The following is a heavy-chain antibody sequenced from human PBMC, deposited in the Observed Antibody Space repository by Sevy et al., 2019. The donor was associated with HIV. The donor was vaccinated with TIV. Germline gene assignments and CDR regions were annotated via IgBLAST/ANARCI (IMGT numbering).Heavy chain of an antibody. CDR2: IRSKANSYAT. CDR1: GFTFSGSA. Sequence: GGSLRLSCAASGFTFSGSAMHWVRQASGKGLEWVGRIRSKANSYATAYAASVKGRFTISRDDSKNTAYLQMNSLKTEDTAVYYCTSARSTGLGYCSSTSCHREDYYYYMDVWGKGTTVTVSS. D-gene: IGHD2-2*01. CDR3: TSARSTGLGYCSSTSCHREDYYYYMDV. V-gene: IGHV3-73*01. J-gene: IGHJ6*03.